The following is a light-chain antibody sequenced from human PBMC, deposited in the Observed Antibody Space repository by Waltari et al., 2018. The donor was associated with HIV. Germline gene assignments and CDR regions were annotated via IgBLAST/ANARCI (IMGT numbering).Light chain of an antibody. J-gene: IGLJ2*01. CDR2: EVT. V-gene: IGLV2-8*01. CDR3: SSYAPTNKFYVL. CDR1: SSDIGGYNY. Sequence: SALTQPPSASGSPGQSVTMSCTGTSSDIGGYNYVSWYQQHPGKAPKLIMTEVTKRPSGVPDRFSGSKSGNTASLTVSGLQAEDEAHYYCSSYAPTNKFYVLFGGGTTLTVL.